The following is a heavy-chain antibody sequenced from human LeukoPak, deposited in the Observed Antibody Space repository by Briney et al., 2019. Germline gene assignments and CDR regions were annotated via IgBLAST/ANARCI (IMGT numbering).Heavy chain of an antibody. D-gene: IGHD3-22*01. CDR3: AKSYYDSSGYYFDY. CDR2: ISVDDQGGT. Sequence: PGGSLRLSCTTSEFSFRTYAMTWVRQAPGKGLEWVSTISVDDQGGTYYTDSVKGRFTISRDNSKNTLYLQMNSLRAEDTAVYYCAKSYYDSSGYYFDYWGQGTLVTVSS. J-gene: IGHJ4*02. CDR1: EFSFRTYA. V-gene: IGHV3-23*01.